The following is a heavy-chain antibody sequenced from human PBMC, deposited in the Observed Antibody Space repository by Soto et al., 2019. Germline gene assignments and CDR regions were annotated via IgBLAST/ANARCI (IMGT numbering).Heavy chain of an antibody. CDR3: APHVSCSGGSCQYDAFAI. CDR1: GFTVSSHA. J-gene: IGHJ3*02. Sequence: EVQVLESGGGLVQPGGSLRLSCEGSGFTVSSHAMTWIRQAPGKGPEWVSTVTADGGTYYADSAKGRFVMSRDTSENTLYLQMNSLGAEDTAAYYCAPHVSCSGGSCQYDAFAIRGQGTMVTVSS. V-gene: IGHV3-23*01. D-gene: IGHD2-15*01. CDR2: VTADGGT.